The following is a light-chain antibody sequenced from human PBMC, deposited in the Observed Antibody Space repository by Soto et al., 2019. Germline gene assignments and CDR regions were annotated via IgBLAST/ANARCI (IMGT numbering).Light chain of an antibody. V-gene: IGKV1-39*01. Sequence: DIQMTQSPSSLSASVGDRVTITCRASQGISSHLNWYQQKPGKAPNLLIYAAFSLHSGEPSRFSGSGSGTDLTHTISRLQPGDFASYYCQQSYNTPYTVGQGTKLEI. CDR3: QQSYNTPYT. J-gene: IGKJ2*01. CDR1: QGISSH. CDR2: AAF.